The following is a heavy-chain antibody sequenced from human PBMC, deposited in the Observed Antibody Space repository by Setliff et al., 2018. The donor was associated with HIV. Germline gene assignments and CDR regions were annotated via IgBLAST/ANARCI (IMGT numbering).Heavy chain of an antibody. CDR3: ARAAAYFNFWTGYHPHAFDI. J-gene: IGHJ3*02. V-gene: IGHV3-21*01. Sequence: GGSLSLSCAVSGFTFITSTMNWVRQAPGKGLEWVASISSSGSYIHFADSVKGRFTISRDNAKNSQYLLMSDLRAEDTAVYYCARAAAYFNFWTGYHPHAFDIWGQGTMVTVSS. D-gene: IGHD3-3*01. CDR1: GFTFITST. CDR2: ISSSGSYI.